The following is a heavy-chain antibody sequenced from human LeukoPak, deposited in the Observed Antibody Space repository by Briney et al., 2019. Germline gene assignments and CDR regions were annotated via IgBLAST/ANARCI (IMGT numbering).Heavy chain of an antibody. CDR1: GLTFSSYG. V-gene: IGHV3-30*02. Sequence: GGSLRLSCAASGLTFSSYGMHWVRQAPGKGLEWVAFIRYDGSNKYYADSVKGRFTISRDNSKNTLYLQMNSLRAEDTAVYYCAKGAVAGTEVDYWGQGTLVTVSS. D-gene: IGHD6-19*01. CDR2: IRYDGSNK. J-gene: IGHJ4*02. CDR3: AKGAVAGTEVDY.